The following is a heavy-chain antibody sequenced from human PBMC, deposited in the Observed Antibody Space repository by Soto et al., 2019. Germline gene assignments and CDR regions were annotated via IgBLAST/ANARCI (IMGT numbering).Heavy chain of an antibody. CDR1: GYSFTSYW. D-gene: IGHD2-15*01. J-gene: IGHJ6*02. V-gene: IGHV5-10-1*04. Sequence: GESLKISCKGSGYSFTSYWISWVRQMPGKGLEWMGRIYPSDSYTRYSPSFQGQVTISADKSISTAYLQWSSLKASDTAMYYCAREGGYCSGGSCFPPDIDYGMDVWGQGTTVTSP. CDR3: AREGGYCSGGSCFPPDIDYGMDV. CDR2: IYPSDSYT.